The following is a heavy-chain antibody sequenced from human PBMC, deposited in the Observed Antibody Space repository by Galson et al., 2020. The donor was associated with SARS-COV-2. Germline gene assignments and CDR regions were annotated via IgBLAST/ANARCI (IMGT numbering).Heavy chain of an antibody. CDR1: GGSISSSNYY. Sequence: SETLSLTCTVSGGSISSSNYYWGWVRQPPGEGLEWIGSIYYTESNYYNPSLTSRVTMSVDTSRNQFSLKLSSVTAADTAVYYCARQILTGYDSFYYFDFWGQGTLVTVSS. CDR3: ARQILTGYDSFYYFDF. V-gene: IGHV4-39*01. D-gene: IGHD3-9*01. J-gene: IGHJ4*02. CDR2: IYYTESN.